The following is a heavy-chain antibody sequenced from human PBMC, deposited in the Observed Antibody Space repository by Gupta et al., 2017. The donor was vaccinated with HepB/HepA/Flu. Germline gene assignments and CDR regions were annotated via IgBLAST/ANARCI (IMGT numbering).Heavy chain of an antibody. CDR2: ISYDGSNK. J-gene: IGHJ6*02. Sequence: QVQLVESGGGVVQPGRSLRLSCAASGFPFSSYAMHWVRQAPGKGLEWVAVISYDGSNKYYADSVKGRFTISRDNSKNTLYLQMNSLRAEDTAVYYCARDPAYCSGGSCYSYGMDVWGQGTTVTVSS. V-gene: IGHV3-30-3*01. CDR1: GFPFSSYA. D-gene: IGHD2-15*01. CDR3: ARDPAYCSGGSCYSYGMDV.